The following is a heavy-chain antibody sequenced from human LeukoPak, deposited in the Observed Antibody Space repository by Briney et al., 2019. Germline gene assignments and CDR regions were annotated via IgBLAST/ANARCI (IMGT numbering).Heavy chain of an antibody. V-gene: IGHV3-53*04. CDR2: IYSGGST. CDR3: ARLGRRGVYFDY. D-gene: IGHD3-10*01. Sequence: GGSLRLSCEASGFTFNGAWMSWVRQAPGKGLEWVSVIYSGGSTYYADSVKGRFTISRHNSKNTLYLQMNSLRAEDTAVYYCARLGRRGVYFDYWGQGTLATVSS. CDR1: GFTFNGAW. J-gene: IGHJ4*02.